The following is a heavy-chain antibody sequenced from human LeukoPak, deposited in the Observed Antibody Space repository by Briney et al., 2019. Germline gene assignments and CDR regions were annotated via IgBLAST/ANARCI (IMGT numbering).Heavy chain of an antibody. Sequence: PGRSLRLSCAASGFTFSSYGMHWVRQAPGKGLEWVAVISYDGSNKYYADSVKGRFTISRDNSKNTLYLQMNSLRAEDTAVYYCAKVHGPYYYGSGSYYDYWGQGTLVTVSP. D-gene: IGHD3-10*01. CDR2: ISYDGSNK. CDR3: AKVHGPYYYGSGSYYDY. J-gene: IGHJ4*02. V-gene: IGHV3-30*18. CDR1: GFTFSSYG.